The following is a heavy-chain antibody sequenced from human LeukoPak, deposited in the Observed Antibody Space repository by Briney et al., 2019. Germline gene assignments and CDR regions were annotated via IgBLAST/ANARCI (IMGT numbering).Heavy chain of an antibody. CDR2: IYHSGST. CDR1: GYSISSGYY. V-gene: IGHV4-38-2*02. D-gene: IGHD4-11*01. J-gene: IGHJ6*03. CDR3: ARGHSIEPYYYYYYMDV. Sequence: SETLSLTCTVSGYSISSGYYWGWIRQPPGKGLEWIGSIYHSGSTYYNPSLKSRVTISVDTSKNQFSLKLSSVTAADTAVYYCARGHSIEPYYYYYYMDVWGKGTTVTVS.